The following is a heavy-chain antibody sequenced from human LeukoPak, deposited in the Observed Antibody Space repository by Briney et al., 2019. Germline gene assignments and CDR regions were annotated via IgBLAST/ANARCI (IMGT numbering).Heavy chain of an antibody. CDR1: GFTFSSYA. V-gene: IGHV3-30-3*01. CDR2: ISYDGSNK. Sequence: GGSLRLSCAASGFTFSSYAMHWVRQAPGKGLEWVAVISYDGSNKYYADSVKGRFTIPRDNSKNTLYLQMNSLRVEDTAVYYCARAPYDSSGYDAFDIWGQGTMVTVSS. CDR3: ARAPYDSSGYDAFDI. D-gene: IGHD3-22*01. J-gene: IGHJ3*02.